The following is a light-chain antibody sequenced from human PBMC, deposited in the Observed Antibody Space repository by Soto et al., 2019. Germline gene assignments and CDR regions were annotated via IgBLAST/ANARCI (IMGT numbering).Light chain of an antibody. V-gene: IGLV2-23*02. Sequence: QSALTQPDSVSGSPGQSITISCTGSSSDIGKYNLVSWYQQHPGQAPKLMIYEVSWRPSGVSNRFSGSSSGNTASLTISGLQAEDESHYYCCSYAGSSTLIFGGGTKLTVL. J-gene: IGLJ2*01. CDR3: CSYAGSSTLI. CDR1: SSDIGKYNL. CDR2: EVS.